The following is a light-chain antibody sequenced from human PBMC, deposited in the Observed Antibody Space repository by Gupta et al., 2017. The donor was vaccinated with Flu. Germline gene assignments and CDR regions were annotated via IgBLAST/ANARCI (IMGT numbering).Light chain of an antibody. Sequence: DIVMTQSPDSLGVSLGERATINCKSSQSVFSSSNNKNYLAWYQQKPGQPPKLLIYWASTRESGVPDRFSGSGSETHVSLTISSLQAEEVAEDYCQQEFSTSYAFGQGTKLDIK. CDR3: QQEFSTSYA. CDR2: WAS. V-gene: IGKV4-1*01. J-gene: IGKJ2*01. CDR1: QSVFSSSNNKNY.